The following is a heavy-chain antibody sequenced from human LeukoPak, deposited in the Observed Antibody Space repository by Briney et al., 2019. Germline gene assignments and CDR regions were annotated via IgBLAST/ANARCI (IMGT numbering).Heavy chain of an antibody. CDR2: ISYDGGNK. J-gene: IGHJ4*02. V-gene: IGHV3-30*18. D-gene: IGHD6-19*01. Sequence: GGSLRLSCAASGFTFSSYGTHWVRQAPPQGMAWGGVISYDGGNKSYADSVKGRLTISRDNTKNTLYLQMNSLIAEDTAVYYCSKDLVGVAGKIWCQGTLVTVSS. CDR3: SKDLVGVAGKI. CDR1: GFTFSSYG.